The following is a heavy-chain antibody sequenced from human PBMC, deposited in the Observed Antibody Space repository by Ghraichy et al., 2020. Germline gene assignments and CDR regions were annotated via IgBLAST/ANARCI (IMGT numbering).Heavy chain of an antibody. CDR3: ARDTYGGNHIGN. CDR1: GGSISSGGYY. CDR2: IYYSGST. Sequence: SETLSLTCTVSGGSISSGGYYWSWIRQHPGKGLEWIGYIYYSGSTYYNPSLKSRVTISVDTSKNQFSLKLSSVTAADTAVYYWARDTYGGNHIGNWGPGTLVTVSS. V-gene: IGHV4-31*03. D-gene: IGHD4-23*01. J-gene: IGHJ4*01.